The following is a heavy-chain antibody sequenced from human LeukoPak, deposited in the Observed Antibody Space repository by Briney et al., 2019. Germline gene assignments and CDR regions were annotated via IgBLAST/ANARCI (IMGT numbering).Heavy chain of an antibody. V-gene: IGHV1-2*02. CDR1: GYTFTGYY. D-gene: IGHD3-10*01. Sequence: VASVKVSCKASGYTFTGYYMHWVRQAPGQGLGWMGWINPNSGGTNYAQKFQGRVTMTRDTSISTAYMELSRLRSDDTAVYYCARVRGPRGGYYYYGMDVWGQGTTVTVSS. CDR2: INPNSGGT. CDR3: ARVRGPRGGYYYYGMDV. J-gene: IGHJ6*02.